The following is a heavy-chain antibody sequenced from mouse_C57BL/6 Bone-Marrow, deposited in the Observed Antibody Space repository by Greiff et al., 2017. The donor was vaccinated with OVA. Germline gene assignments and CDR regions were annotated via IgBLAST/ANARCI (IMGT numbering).Heavy chain of an antibody. CDR3: SRAGFYWYFDV. CDR1: GYTFTSYG. V-gene: IGHV1-81*01. CDR2: IYPSSGNT. D-gene: IGHD2-2*01. Sequence: QVQLQQSGAELARPGASVKLSCKASGYTFTSYGISWVKQRTGQGLEWIGEIYPSSGNTYYNEKFKGKATLTAAQSSSTAYMELRSLTSEDSAVDDCSRAGFYWYFDVWGTGTTVTVSS. J-gene: IGHJ1*03.